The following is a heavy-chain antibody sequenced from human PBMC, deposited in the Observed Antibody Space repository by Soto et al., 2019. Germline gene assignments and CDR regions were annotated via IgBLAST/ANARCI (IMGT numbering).Heavy chain of an antibody. CDR2: IYYSGSA. J-gene: IGHJ5*02. CDR3: ARDRGGYDFWSGYSPQSGWFDP. D-gene: IGHD3-3*01. CDR1: GDSVTSVSDY. V-gene: IGHV4-61*01. Sequence: SETLSLTCTVSGDSVTSVSDYWIWIRQPPGKGLEWIGYIYYSGSADYNPSLGSRVTISINTSKNQFSLKLTSVTAADTAVYYCARDRGGYDFWSGYSPQSGWFDPWGQGTLVTVSS.